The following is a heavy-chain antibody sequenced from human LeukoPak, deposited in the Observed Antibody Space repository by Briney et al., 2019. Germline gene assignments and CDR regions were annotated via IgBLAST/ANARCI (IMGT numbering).Heavy chain of an antibody. CDR2: MYYDGTS. CDR3: VNRRDNYGSVDS. V-gene: IGHV4-61*08. CDR1: GSSVHSGGYS. Sequence: SETLSHTWTVPGSSVHSGGYSRNWIRQPPGKGLECLGYMYYDGTSHYNPSLKSRVTISIDSSKNQFSLRLSSVTAADTAVYYGVNRRDNYGSVDSCVQVILVTVSS. D-gene: IGHD3-10*01. J-gene: IGHJ4*02.